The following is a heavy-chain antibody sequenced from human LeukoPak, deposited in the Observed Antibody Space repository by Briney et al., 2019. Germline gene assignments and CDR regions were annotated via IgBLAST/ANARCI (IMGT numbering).Heavy chain of an antibody. CDR2: IIPVFGTA. Sequence: SSVKVSCKASGVTLSRFTITWVRQAPGQELEWMGGIIPVFGTANYPQKFQARVTITADESTRTAYMEMTSLRSEDTAVYYCARRGRSSSLDVPWFDSWGQGTLVTVSS. J-gene: IGHJ5*01. V-gene: IGHV1-69*13. CDR1: GVTLSRFT. CDR3: ARRGRSSSLDVPWFDS. D-gene: IGHD6-6*01.